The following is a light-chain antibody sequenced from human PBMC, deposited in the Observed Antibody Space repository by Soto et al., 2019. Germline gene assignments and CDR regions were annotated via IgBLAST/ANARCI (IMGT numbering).Light chain of an antibody. CDR2: DAS. CDR3: QHYDSPWT. CDR1: QSVRAY. J-gene: IGKJ1*01. V-gene: IGKV3-11*01. Sequence: IVLTQSPDTLSLSPGERATLSCRASQSVRAYLAWYQQKPGQAPRLLIYDASNRATGIPARFSGSGSGTDFTLTISRLEPEDFAVYYCQHYDSPWTFGQGTKVDIK.